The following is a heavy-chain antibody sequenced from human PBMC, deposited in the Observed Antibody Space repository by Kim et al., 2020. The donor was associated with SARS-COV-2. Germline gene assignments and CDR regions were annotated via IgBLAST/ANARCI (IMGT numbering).Heavy chain of an antibody. V-gene: IGHV1-24*01. D-gene: IGHD1-26*01. CDR1: GYTLTELS. J-gene: IGHJ5*02. Sequence: ASVKVSCKVSGYTLTELSMHWVRQAPGKGLEWMGGFDLEDGETIYAQKFQGRVTMTEDTSTDTAYMELSSLRSEDTAVYYCATARIVGAYNWFDPWGQGTLVTVSS. CDR3: ATARIVGAYNWFDP. CDR2: FDLEDGET.